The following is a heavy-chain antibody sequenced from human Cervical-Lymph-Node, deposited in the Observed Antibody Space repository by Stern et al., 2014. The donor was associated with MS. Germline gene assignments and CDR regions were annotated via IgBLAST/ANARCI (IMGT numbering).Heavy chain of an antibody. CDR2: ISSSSSYI. V-gene: IGHV3-21*01. Sequence: EVQLVESGGGLVKPGGSLRLSCAASGFTFSSYSMNWVRQAPGKGLEWVSSISSSSSYIYYADSVQGRFTISNNNAKNTLYLHMNSLRAEDTAVYYCARDSSSWYAIDYWGQGTLVTVSS. J-gene: IGHJ4*02. CDR3: ARDSSSWYAIDY. D-gene: IGHD6-13*01. CDR1: GFTFSSYS.